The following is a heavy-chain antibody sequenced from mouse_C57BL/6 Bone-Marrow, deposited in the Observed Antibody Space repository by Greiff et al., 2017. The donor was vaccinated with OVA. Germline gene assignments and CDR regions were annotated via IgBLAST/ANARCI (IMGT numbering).Heavy chain of an antibody. V-gene: IGHV5-12*01. CDR1: GFTFSDYY. Sequence: EVQRVESGGGLVQPGGSLKLSCAASGFTFSDYYMYWVRQTPEKRLEWVAYISNGGGSTYYPDTVKGRFTISRDNAKNTLYLQMSRLKSEDTAMYYCARHNELGREGFDYWGQGTTLTVSS. CDR2: ISNGGGST. J-gene: IGHJ2*01. D-gene: IGHD4-1*01. CDR3: ARHNELGREGFDY.